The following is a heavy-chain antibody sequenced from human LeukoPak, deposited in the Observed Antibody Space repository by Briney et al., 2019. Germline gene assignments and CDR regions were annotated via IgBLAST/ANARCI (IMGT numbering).Heavy chain of an antibody. V-gene: IGHV4-4*02. CDR3: ARDQGPYCSGGSCYWRWFDP. CDR1: GGSISSSNW. Sequence: SETLSLTCAVSGGSISSSNWWSWVRQPPGKGLEWIGEIYHSGSTNYNPSLKSRVTISVDKSKNQFSLKLSSVTAADTAVYYCARDQGPYCSGGSCYWRWFDPWGQGTLVTVSS. CDR2: IYHSGST. J-gene: IGHJ5*02. D-gene: IGHD2-15*01.